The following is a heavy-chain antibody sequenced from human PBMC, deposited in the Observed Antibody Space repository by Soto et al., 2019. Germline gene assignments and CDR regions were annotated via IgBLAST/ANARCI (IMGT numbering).Heavy chain of an antibody. CDR3: AKDLHWYGMDV. Sequence: GGSLRLSCAASGFPFSFYSMNWVRQAPGKGLEWISYITSTSSAINYADSVRGRFTISRDNSRNTLYLQMSSLRAEDTALYYCAKDLHWYGMDVWGQGTTVTVSS. CDR1: GFPFSFYS. CDR2: ITSTSSAI. D-gene: IGHD1-1*01. J-gene: IGHJ6*02. V-gene: IGHV3-48*01.